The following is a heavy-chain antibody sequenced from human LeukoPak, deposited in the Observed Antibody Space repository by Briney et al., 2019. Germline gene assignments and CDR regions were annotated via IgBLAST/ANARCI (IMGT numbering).Heavy chain of an antibody. Sequence: LAGRSLRLSCAASGFTFDDYAMHWVRQAPGKGLEWVSGISWNSGSIGYADSVKGRLTMSIDNARNSLYLQMNSLRAEDMALYYCAKAGKYYDDFDYWGQATLVTVSS. V-gene: IGHV3-9*03. CDR1: GFTFDDYA. D-gene: IGHD3-3*01. CDR3: AKAGKYYDDFDY. CDR2: ISWNSGSI. J-gene: IGHJ4*02.